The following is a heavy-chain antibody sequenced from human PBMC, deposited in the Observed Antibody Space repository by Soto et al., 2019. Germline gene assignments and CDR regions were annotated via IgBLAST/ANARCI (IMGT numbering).Heavy chain of an antibody. CDR1: GFTVSSNY. J-gene: IGHJ4*02. CDR2: IGASGTTT. V-gene: IGHV3-23*01. Sequence: PGGSLRLSCAASGFTVSSNYMSWVRQAPGKGVEWVSAIGASGTTTYYADSVKGRFTISRDNSKNTLYLQMNSLRAEDTAVYYCAKDHYDSSGYYYAYWGQGTLVTVSS. CDR3: AKDHYDSSGYYYAY. D-gene: IGHD3-22*01.